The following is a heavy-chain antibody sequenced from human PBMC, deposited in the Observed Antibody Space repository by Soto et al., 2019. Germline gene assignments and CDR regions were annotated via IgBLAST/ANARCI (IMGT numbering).Heavy chain of an antibody. CDR3: AKDVHYDIVTGIEYFHH. V-gene: IGHV3-23*01. J-gene: IGHJ1*01. Sequence: EVQLLESGGGLVQPGGSLKLSCAASEFTFSSYAMSWVRQAPGKGLEWVSGISGTGRVTNYAESVKGRFTISRDNRKSTLFLQMNSLRPEDTAVYYCAKDVHYDIVTGIEYFHHWGQGTLVTVSS. D-gene: IGHD3-9*01. CDR1: EFTFSSYA. CDR2: ISGTGRVT.